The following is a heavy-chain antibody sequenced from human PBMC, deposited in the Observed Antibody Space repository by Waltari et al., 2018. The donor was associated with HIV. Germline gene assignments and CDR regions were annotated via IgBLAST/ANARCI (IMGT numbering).Heavy chain of an antibody. D-gene: IGHD4-17*01. V-gene: IGHV3-21*05. Sequence: VQLVESGGALVKPGGSLRLSCEVSGFSFRRYAMNWVRQAPGRGFQWLSYIISDSKYIYYEQSLKGRFTISRDNAKSSVFLQMDNLRDADTATYYCAATVTTRGTFDYWGQGTVVAV. CDR1: GFSFRRYA. CDR2: IISDSKYI. J-gene: IGHJ4*02. CDR3: AATVTTRGTFDY.